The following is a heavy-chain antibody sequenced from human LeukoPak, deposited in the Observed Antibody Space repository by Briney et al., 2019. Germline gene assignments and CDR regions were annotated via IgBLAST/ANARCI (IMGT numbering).Heavy chain of an antibody. CDR2: ISWNSGSI. D-gene: IGHD2-2*01. CDR3: AKDTVHCSSTSCYSVYYYYGMDV. V-gene: IGHV3-9*01. J-gene: IGHJ6*02. Sequence: PGRSLRLSCAASGFTFDDYAMHWVRQAPGKGLEWVSGISWNSGSIGYADSVKGRFTISRDNAKNSLYLQMNSLRAEDTALYYCAKDTVHCSSTSCYSVYYYYGMDVWGQGTTVTVSS. CDR1: GFTFDDYA.